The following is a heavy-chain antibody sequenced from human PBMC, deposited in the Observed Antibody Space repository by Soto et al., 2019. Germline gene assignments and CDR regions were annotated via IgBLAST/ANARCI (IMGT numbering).Heavy chain of an antibody. J-gene: IGHJ4*02. D-gene: IGHD4-17*01. V-gene: IGHV3-23*01. CDR3: AKRRDGDYAFWDN. Sequence: GGSLRLSCAVSGFTFSSYAMSWVRQAPGKGLEWVSRISGSGGSTYYADSVKGRFTISRDNSRNTLYLQMNSLRAEDTAVYYCAKRRDGDYAFWDNWGQGTLVTVSS. CDR2: ISGSGGST. CDR1: GFTFSSYA.